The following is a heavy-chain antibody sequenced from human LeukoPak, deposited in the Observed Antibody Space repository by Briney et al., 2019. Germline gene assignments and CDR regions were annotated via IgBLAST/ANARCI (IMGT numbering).Heavy chain of an antibody. J-gene: IGHJ4*02. Sequence: KPSETLSLTCTVSGGSIRGGGFDWSWIRQHPGKGLEWSVYIYYSRSTYYNPSLKSRVIISVDTSKNQFSLKLSSVTAADTAVYYCARDRDGYSYGRTFDYWGQGTLVTVSS. V-gene: IGHV4-31*03. CDR2: IYYSRST. CDR1: GGSIRGGGFD. CDR3: ARDRDGYSYGRTFDY. D-gene: IGHD5-18*01.